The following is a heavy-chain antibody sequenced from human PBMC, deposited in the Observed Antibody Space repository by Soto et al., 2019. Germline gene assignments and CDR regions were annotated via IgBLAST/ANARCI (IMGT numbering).Heavy chain of an antibody. CDR3: ARGGDFSSSYAFQH. J-gene: IGHJ1*01. CDR1: GFSLSDFA. V-gene: IGHV3-30*04. Sequence: QVQLVESGGGVVQPGGSLRLSCAASGFSLSDFAIYWVRQAPGKGLEWVSVVSSEGRFKNFADSVKGRFTISGDNSRNTLFLQMSGLTPEDTATYYCARGGDFSSSYAFQHWGRGTLVIVSS. D-gene: IGHD6-6*01. CDR2: VSSEGRFK.